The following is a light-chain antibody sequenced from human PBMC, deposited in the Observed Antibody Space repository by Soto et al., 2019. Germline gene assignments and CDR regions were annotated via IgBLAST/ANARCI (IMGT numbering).Light chain of an antibody. V-gene: IGKV1-5*01. J-gene: IGKJ1*01. CDR1: QSISGW. CDR2: DGS. CDR3: QQYRSYPLT. Sequence: DIQMTQSPSTLSGSVGDRVTITCRASQSISGWLAWYQQKPGKAPKVLIYDGSSLKSGVPPRFSGSGSGAEFTLTISSLRPDDFATYYCQQYRSYPLTFGQGTKVDIK.